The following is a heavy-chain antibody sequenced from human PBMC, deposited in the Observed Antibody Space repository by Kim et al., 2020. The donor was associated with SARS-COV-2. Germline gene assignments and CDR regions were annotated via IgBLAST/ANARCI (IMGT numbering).Heavy chain of an antibody. J-gene: IGHJ3*02. Sequence: DSVKGRFTRSRDNAKNSLYLQMNSLRAEDTAVYYCARPYCGGDCYTSAFDIWGQGTMVTVSS. V-gene: IGHV3-21*01. D-gene: IGHD2-21*02. CDR3: ARPYCGGDCYTSAFDI.